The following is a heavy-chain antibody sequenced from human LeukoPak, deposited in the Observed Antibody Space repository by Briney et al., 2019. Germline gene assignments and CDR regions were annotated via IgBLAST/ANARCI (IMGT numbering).Heavy chain of an antibody. D-gene: IGHD6-13*01. CDR3: TTVASTWYIDY. CDR1: GFSVTNAW. V-gene: IGHV3-15*01. J-gene: IGHJ4*02. CDR2: IKSKSAAGTT. Sequence: PGGSLRLSCAASGFSVTNAWMNWVPQAPGQGLEWIGRIKSKSAAGTTDYAAHVEGRFTISRDDSKNTVYLQMNSLQTEDTAVYYCTTVASTWYIDYWGRGTLVTVSS.